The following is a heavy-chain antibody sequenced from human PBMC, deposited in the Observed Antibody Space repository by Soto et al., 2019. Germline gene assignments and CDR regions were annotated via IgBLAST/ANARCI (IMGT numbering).Heavy chain of an antibody. CDR3: AKDRWGDFGDLNLPGY. J-gene: IGHJ4*02. CDR1: GFTFSSFG. V-gene: IGHV3-30*18. Sequence: QVLLVESGGGVAQPGRSLRISCAVSGFTFSSFGMHWVRQAPGKGLEWVAVISDDGSSKHYADSLKGRFTISRDNSNNTLYLQMDSLGPEDTAVYYCAKDRWGDFGDLNLPGYWGQGTLVTVSS. CDR2: ISDDGSSK. D-gene: IGHD4-17*01.